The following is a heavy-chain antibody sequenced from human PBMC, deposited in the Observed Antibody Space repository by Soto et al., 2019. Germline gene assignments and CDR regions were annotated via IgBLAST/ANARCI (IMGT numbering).Heavy chain of an antibody. CDR3: ARRRGFPYYYGMDV. D-gene: IGHD5-12*01. CDR2: IYHSGST. V-gene: IGHV4-30-2*01. J-gene: IGHJ6*02. Sequence: QLQLQECGSGLVKPSQTLSLTCAVSGGSISSGGYSWRWIRQPPGKGLEWIGYIYHSGSTYYNPSLKSRVTISVDRSKNQFSLKLSSVTAADTAVYYCARRRGFPYYYGMDVWGQGTTVTVSS. CDR1: GGSISSGGYS.